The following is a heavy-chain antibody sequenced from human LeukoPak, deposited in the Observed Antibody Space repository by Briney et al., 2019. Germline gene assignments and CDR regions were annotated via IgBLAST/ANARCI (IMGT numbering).Heavy chain of an antibody. D-gene: IGHD6-19*01. Sequence: ASVKVSCKASGYTFTGYYMHWVRQAPGQGLEWMGWINPNSGGTNYAQKFQGRVTMTRDTSISTAYMELSRLRSDDTAVYYCARGSSGWFAWFDPWGQGTLVTVSS. J-gene: IGHJ5*02. CDR3: ARGSSGWFAWFDP. CDR2: INPNSGGT. V-gene: IGHV1-2*02. CDR1: GYTFTGYY.